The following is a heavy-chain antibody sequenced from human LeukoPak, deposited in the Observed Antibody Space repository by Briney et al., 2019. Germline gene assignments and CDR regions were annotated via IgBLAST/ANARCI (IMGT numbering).Heavy chain of an antibody. CDR2: IKQDGSEK. V-gene: IGHV3-7*01. CDR1: GFTFSSYW. CDR3: ASGGMGSGYNY. J-gene: IGHJ4*02. D-gene: IGHD5-12*01. Sequence: GGSLRPSCAASGFTFSSYWMSWVRQAPGKGLEWVANIKQDGSEKYYVDSVKGRFTISRDNAKNSLYLQMNSLRAEDTAVYYCASGGMGSGYNYWGQGTLVTVSS.